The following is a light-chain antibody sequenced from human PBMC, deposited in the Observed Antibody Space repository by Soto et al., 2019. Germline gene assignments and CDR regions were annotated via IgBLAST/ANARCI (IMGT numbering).Light chain of an antibody. CDR1: QSVGSDF. CDR3: QQYGSLSWA. Sequence: EILMTQSPATLSLSPGERATLSCRASQSVGSDFLAWYQQRPGQPPRILIFGASGRATGIPDRFSGSGSGTDFTLTISRLEPEDFAVYYCQQYGSLSWAFGQGTKVEIK. CDR2: GAS. J-gene: IGKJ1*01. V-gene: IGKV3-20*01.